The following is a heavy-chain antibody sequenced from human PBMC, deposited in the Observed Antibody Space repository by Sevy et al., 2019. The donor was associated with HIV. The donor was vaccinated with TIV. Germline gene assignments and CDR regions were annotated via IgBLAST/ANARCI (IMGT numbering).Heavy chain of an antibody. D-gene: IGHD2-8*01. V-gene: IGHV3-30*02. CDR2: IRYDGSNK. CDR3: ATCLDLMVYLYYFDY. J-gene: IGHJ4*02. CDR1: GFTFSSYG. Sequence: GGSLRLSCAASGFTFSSYGMHWVRQAPGKGLEWVAFIRYDGSNKYYADSVKGRFTISRDNSKNTLYLQMNSLRAEDTAVYYCATCLDLMVYLYYFDYWGQGTLVTVSS.